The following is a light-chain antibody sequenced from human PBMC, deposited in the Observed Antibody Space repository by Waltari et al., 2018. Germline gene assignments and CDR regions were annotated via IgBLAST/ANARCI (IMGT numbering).Light chain of an antibody. Sequence: DIQMTQSTSSLSASVGDRVTITCRASQSITNYLDWYQQKPGRAPKLLIYATSTLQSGVPSRFTGSGYGTDFTLTISSLQPEDFATYHCQQSYSVPWTFGQGTKVEVK. J-gene: IGKJ1*01. CDR2: ATS. CDR3: QQSYSVPWT. CDR1: QSITNY. V-gene: IGKV1-39*01.